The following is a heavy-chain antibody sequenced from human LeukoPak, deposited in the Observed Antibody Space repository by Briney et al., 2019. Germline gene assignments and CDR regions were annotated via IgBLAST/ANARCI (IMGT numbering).Heavy chain of an antibody. Sequence: PSETLSLTCAVYGGSFSGYYWSWLRQPPGKGVEWLGEMNHRGRNNYNPSLNSRVTISVDTSKNQFSLKLSSVTAADTAVYYCASHTVTRRSAVDYWGQGTLVTVTS. CDR3: ASHTVTRRSAVDY. D-gene: IGHD4-17*01. CDR2: MNHRGRN. CDR1: GGSFSGYY. J-gene: IGHJ4*02. V-gene: IGHV4-34*01.